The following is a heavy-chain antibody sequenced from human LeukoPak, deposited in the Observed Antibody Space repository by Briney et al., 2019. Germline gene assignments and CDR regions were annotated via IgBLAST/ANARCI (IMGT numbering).Heavy chain of an antibody. CDR3: ARTDGLLGYFDY. D-gene: IGHD3-22*01. Sequence: SVKVSCKASGGTFSSYAISWVRQAPGQGLEWMGGIIPIFGTANYAQKFQGRVTITADESTSTAYMELSGLRSEDTAVYYCARTDGLLGYFDYWGQGTLVTVSS. J-gene: IGHJ4*02. V-gene: IGHV1-69*13. CDR1: GGTFSSYA. CDR2: IIPIFGTA.